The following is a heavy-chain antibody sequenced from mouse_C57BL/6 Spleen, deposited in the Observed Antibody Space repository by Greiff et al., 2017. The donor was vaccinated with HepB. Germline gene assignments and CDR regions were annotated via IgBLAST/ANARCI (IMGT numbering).Heavy chain of an antibody. CDR1: GYTFTSYW. V-gene: IGHV1-59*01. Sequence: QVQLQQPGAELVRPGTSVKLSCKASGYTFTSYWMHWVKQRPGQGLEWIGVIDPSDSYTNYNQKFKGKATLTVDTSSSTAYMQLSSLTAEDSAVYCCARSGYGKRYWYFDVWGTGTTVTVSS. D-gene: IGHD2-1*01. J-gene: IGHJ1*03. CDR2: IDPSDSYT. CDR3: ARSGYGKRYWYFDV.